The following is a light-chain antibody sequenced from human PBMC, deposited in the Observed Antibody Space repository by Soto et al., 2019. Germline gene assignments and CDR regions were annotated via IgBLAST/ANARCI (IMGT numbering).Light chain of an antibody. V-gene: IGLV2-11*01. CDR1: NSDVGGYNC. CDR2: DVS. CDR3: CSYAGSYTYV. J-gene: IGLJ1*01. Sequence: QSVLTQPRSVSGSPGQSVTVSCTGTNSDVGGYNCVSWYQQHPGKAPKLMIYDVSKRPSGVPDRFSGSKSGNTASLTISGLQAEDEADYYCCSYAGSYTYVFGTGTKVTVL.